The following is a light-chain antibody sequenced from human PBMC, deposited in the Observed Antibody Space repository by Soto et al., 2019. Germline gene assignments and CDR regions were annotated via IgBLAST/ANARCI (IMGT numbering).Light chain of an antibody. Sequence: QSVLTQSASVYGSHGQSITISYTGTSSDVGNYNYVSWYQQHPGEVPKLIIFNVNNRPSGVSNRFSGSKSGNTASLTISGLQAEDEADYYCSSFTRRTTYVFGTGTKVTVL. CDR2: NVN. J-gene: IGLJ1*01. CDR1: SSDVGNYNY. CDR3: SSFTRRTTYV. V-gene: IGLV2-14*01.